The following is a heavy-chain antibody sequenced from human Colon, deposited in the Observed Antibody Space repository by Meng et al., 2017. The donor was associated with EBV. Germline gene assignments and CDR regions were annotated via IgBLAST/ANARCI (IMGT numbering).Heavy chain of an antibody. Sequence: ETLSLTCSVSGGSISTSGYYWGWIRQPPGKGLEWIGSIGHSGFTYYTPSLKSRVAVSLDTSKSQFSLMLTSVTAADTAVYYCVRSSAWVRTGFDPWGQGTLVTVSS. CDR2: IGHSGFT. J-gene: IGHJ5*02. CDR1: GGSISTSGYY. V-gene: IGHV4-39*01. D-gene: IGHD6-19*01. CDR3: VRSSAWVRTGFDP.